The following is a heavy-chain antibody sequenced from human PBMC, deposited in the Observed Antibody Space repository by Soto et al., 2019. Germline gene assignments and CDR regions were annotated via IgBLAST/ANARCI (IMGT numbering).Heavy chain of an antibody. Sequence: QVQLQESGPGLVKPSQTLSLTCTIAGGSISSGDYYWSWIRQPPGKGLEWIGHIYDSGSTYNNPPLNRRITISIDPSENQFSLNLRSVTAADTAVYYCARGLPGDKVDSWGQGTLVTVSS. D-gene: IGHD1-1*01. CDR2: IYDSGST. V-gene: IGHV4-30-4*01. CDR3: ARGLPGDKVDS. CDR1: GGSISSGDYY. J-gene: IGHJ4*02.